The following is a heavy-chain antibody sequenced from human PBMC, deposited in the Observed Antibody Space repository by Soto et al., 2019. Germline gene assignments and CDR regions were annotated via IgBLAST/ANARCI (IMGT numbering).Heavy chain of an antibody. CDR3: ARGLIPAATYFDS. D-gene: IGHD2-2*01. J-gene: IGHJ4*02. CDR2: IYYSGTT. CDR1: GGSISTYY. V-gene: IGHV4-59*01. Sequence: TSETLSLTCTVSGGSISTYYWTWIRQSPGEGLEWIGYIYYSGTTNYNPSLKTRVTMSVDTSKHQFSLKLTSVTAADAAVYYCARGLIPAATYFDSWGQGTLVTVSS.